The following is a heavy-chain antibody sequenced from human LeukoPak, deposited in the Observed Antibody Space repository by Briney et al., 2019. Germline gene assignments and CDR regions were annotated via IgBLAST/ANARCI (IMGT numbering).Heavy chain of an antibody. J-gene: IGHJ6*02. CDR1: GGSLSGYY. CDR2: INHGGST. V-gene: IGHV4-34*01. Sequence: PSETLSLTCTVYGGSLSGYYWSWIRQPPGKGLEWIGEINHGGSTNYNPSLKSRVTISVDTSKNQFSLKLSSVTAADTAVYYCARASYGMDVWGQGTTVTVSS. CDR3: ARASYGMDV.